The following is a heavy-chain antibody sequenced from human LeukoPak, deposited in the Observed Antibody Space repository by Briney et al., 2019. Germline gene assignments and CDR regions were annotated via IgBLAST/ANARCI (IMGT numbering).Heavy chain of an antibody. J-gene: IGHJ4*02. CDR3: ATPAELVVVTAFDS. Sequence: ASVKVSCKVSGYTLTELSMHWVRQAPGKGLEWMGGFDPEDGETIYAQKFQGRVTMTEDTSTDTAYMELSSLRSEDTAVCYCATPAELVVVTAFDSWGQGPLVTVSS. V-gene: IGHV1-24*01. CDR1: GYTLTELS. CDR2: FDPEDGET. D-gene: IGHD3-22*01.